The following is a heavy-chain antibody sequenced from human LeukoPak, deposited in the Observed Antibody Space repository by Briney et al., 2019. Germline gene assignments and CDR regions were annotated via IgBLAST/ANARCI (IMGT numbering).Heavy chain of an antibody. CDR2: ISSSSSYI. V-gene: IGHV3-21*01. CDR3: ARGPPYYDILTGYYTLDY. J-gene: IGHJ4*02. CDR1: GFTFDEYG. D-gene: IGHD3-9*01. Sequence: PGGSLRLSCTASGFTFDEYGMSWVRQAPGKGLEWVSSISSSSSYIYYADSVKGRFTISRDNAKNSLYLQMNSLRAEDTAVYYCARGPPYYDILTGYYTLDYWGQGTLVTVSS.